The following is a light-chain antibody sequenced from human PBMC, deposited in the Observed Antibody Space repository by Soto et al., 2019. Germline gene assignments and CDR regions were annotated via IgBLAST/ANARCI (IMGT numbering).Light chain of an antibody. Sequence: DVVMTQSPLSLPVTLGQPAPISCRSSQSLVSSDGNSYLNWFHQRPGQSPRRLIYKVSNRDSGVPDRFSGSGSDTDFTLKISRVETEDVGVYYCMQGTHWPPTFGQGTKLEI. CDR1: QSLVSSDGNSY. CDR3: MQGTHWPPT. V-gene: IGKV2-30*01. CDR2: KVS. J-gene: IGKJ2*01.